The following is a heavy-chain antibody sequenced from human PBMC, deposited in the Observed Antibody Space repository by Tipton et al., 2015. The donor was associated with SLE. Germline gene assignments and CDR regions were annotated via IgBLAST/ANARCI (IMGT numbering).Heavy chain of an antibody. CDR2: IFYSENA. Sequence: TLSLTCTVSGGSISSENYYWGWIRQPPGKGLEWIGSIFYSENAYYNPSLKSRVSISVDTSKNQFSLKLSSVTAADTAVYYCAGVSRDAFEIWGQGTMVTVSS. V-gene: IGHV4-39*07. J-gene: IGHJ3*02. CDR1: GGSISSENYY. D-gene: IGHD5/OR15-5a*01. CDR3: AGVSRDAFEI.